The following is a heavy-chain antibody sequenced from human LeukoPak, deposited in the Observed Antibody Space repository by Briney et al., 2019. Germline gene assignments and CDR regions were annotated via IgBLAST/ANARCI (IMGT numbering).Heavy chain of an antibody. V-gene: IGHV4-59*08. Sequence: SETLSLTCTVSGGSISSYYWSWIRQPPGKGLEWIGYIYYSGSTNYNPSLKSRVTISVDTSKNQFSLKLSSVTAAVTAVYYCARRHILSDAFDIWGQGTMVTVSS. D-gene: IGHD3-10*01. CDR1: GGSISSYY. J-gene: IGHJ3*02. CDR2: IYYSGST. CDR3: ARRHILSDAFDI.